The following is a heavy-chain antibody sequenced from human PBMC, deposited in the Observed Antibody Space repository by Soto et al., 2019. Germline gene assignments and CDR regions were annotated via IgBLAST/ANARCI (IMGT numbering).Heavy chain of an antibody. CDR2: IGSGSP. V-gene: IGHV3-23*01. Sequence: EVQLLESGGGLVQPGGSLRLSCAASGFTFSGYAMSWVCQAPGKGLEWVSAIGSGSPFYADSVKGRFTISRDNANSRLYLQMNSLRADDTAVYFCAQDLGSSWYHYNSFAPGGQGTLVTVSS. CDR3: AQDLGSSWYHYNSFAP. CDR1: GFTFSGYA. D-gene: IGHD6-13*01. J-gene: IGHJ5*02.